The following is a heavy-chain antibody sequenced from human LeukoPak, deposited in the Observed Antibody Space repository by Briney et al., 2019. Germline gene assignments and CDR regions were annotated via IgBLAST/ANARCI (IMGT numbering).Heavy chain of an antibody. CDR2: IYYSGTT. J-gene: IGHJ5*02. Sequence: SETLSLTCTVSGGSISSSYWSWIRQPPGKGLEWIGYIYYSGTTVYNPSLKSRVTISVDTSKNQFSLELSSVTAADTALYYCARDQGTWWFDPWGQGTLVTVSS. D-gene: IGHD3-10*01. V-gene: IGHV4-59*01. CDR3: ARDQGTWWFDP. CDR1: GGSISSSY.